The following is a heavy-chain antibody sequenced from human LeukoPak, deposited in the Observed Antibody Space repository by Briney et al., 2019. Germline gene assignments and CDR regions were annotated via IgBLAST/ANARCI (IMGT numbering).Heavy chain of an antibody. CDR2: IKPDGTEK. J-gene: IGHJ3*02. CDR1: GFIFRHYW. Sequence: GGSLRLSCAASGFIFRHYWMSWVRQAPGKGLEWVANIKPDGTEKYYGDSVKGRFTISRDNAKNSLYLLMDSLRAEDTAVYYCAREDMWAFDMWGQGTMVTVSS. D-gene: IGHD2-15*01. V-gene: IGHV3-7*01. CDR3: AREDMWAFDM.